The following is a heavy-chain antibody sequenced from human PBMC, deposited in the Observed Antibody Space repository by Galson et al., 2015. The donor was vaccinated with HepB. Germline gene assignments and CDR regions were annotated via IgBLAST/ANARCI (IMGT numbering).Heavy chain of an antibody. D-gene: IGHD5-24*01. CDR1: GFTFSSHA. V-gene: IGHV3-23*01. CDR3: ARDSHSKERADH. Sequence: SLRLSCAASGFTFSSHAMNWVRQAPGKGLEWVSAISDGGFSTFYADSVKGRFTISRDNSKNTLFLQMSSLRAEDTAVYYCARDSHSKERADHWGRGTLVTVSS. CDR2: ISDGGFST. J-gene: IGHJ4*02.